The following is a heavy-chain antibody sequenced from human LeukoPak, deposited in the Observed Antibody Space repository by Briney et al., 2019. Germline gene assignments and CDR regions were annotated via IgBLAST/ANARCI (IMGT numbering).Heavy chain of an antibody. D-gene: IGHD6-13*01. CDR2: ISSSGSTI. CDR1: GFTFSDYY. CDR3: ATREYSSSPFDY. J-gene: IGHJ4*02. Sequence: TGGSLRLSCAASGFTFSDYYMSWIRQAPGKGLEWVSYISSSGSTIYYADSVKGRFTISRDNAKNSLYLEMNSLRAEDTAVYYCATREYSSSPFDYWGQGTLVTVSS. V-gene: IGHV3-11*04.